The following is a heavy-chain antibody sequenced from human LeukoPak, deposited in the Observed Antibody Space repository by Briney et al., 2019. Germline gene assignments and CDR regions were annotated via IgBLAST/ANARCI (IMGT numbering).Heavy chain of an antibody. Sequence: GGSLRLSCAASGSTFSDYYMSWIRQAPGKGLEWVSYISSSGSTIYYADSVKGRFTISRDNAKNSLYLQMNSLRAEDTAVYYCARDSDSSGYTYYFDYWGQGTLVTVSS. J-gene: IGHJ4*02. V-gene: IGHV3-11*01. D-gene: IGHD3-22*01. CDR2: ISSSGSTI. CDR1: GSTFSDYY. CDR3: ARDSDSSGYTYYFDY.